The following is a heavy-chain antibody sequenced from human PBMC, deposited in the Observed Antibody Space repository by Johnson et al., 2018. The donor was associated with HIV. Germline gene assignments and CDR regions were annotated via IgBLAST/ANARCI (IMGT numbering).Heavy chain of an antibody. Sequence: QVQLVESGGGVVQPGRSLRLSCAASGFTFSSYAMYWVRQAPGKGLEWVAVISYDGSNKYYADSVKGRFTISRDNSKNTLYLQMNSLRPEDTAVYYCASGGHYDLNAFDIWGQGTMVTVSS. CDR3: ASGGHYDLNAFDI. V-gene: IGHV3-30-3*01. CDR1: GFTFSSYA. CDR2: ISYDGSNK. J-gene: IGHJ3*02. D-gene: IGHD3-3*01.